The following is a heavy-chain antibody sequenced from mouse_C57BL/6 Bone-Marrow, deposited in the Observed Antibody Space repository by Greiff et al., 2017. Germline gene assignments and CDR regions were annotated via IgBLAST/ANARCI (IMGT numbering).Heavy chain of an antibody. Sequence: VQLQQPGPELVKPGASVKLSCKASGYTLTSYWMHWVKQRPGQGLEWIGNINPSNGGTNYNEKFKSKATLTVDTSSSTAYMQLSSLTSEDSAVYYCARSAYYRNWNYFDYWGQGTTLAVSS. CDR3: ARSAYYRNWNYFDY. CDR2: INPSNGGT. J-gene: IGHJ2*01. D-gene: IGHD2-5*01. CDR1: GYTLTSYW. V-gene: IGHV1-53*01.